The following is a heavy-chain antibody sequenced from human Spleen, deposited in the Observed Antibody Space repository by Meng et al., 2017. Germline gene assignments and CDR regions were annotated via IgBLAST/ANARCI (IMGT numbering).Heavy chain of an antibody. CDR2: INPDGGVT. CDR3: ARGIGSWYYFDY. D-gene: IGHD1-26*01. Sequence: QVRLVQAGAEVKKPGASVKVSCKASGYTLTSNYMHWVRQAPGQGLEWMGIINPDGGVTKYAHGFQGRVTMTRDTSTSTVYMELNSLGSDDTAIYYCARGIGSWYYFDYWGQGTLVTVSS. J-gene: IGHJ4*02. V-gene: IGHV1-46*01. CDR1: GYTLTSNY.